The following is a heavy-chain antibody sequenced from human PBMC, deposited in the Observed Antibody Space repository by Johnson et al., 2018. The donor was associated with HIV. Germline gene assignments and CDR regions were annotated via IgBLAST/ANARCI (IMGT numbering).Heavy chain of an antibody. CDR3: ARDRRNRQWQRLDAFDI. CDR2: ISWNSASI. D-gene: IGHD6-19*01. V-gene: IGHV3-9*01. Sequence: VQLVESGGGVVQPGRSLRLSCAASGFTFDDYAMHWVRQAPGKGLEWVSGISWNSASIGSADSVKGRFTISRDNAKNSLHLQMNSLRAEDTAFYYCARDRRNRQWQRLDAFDIWGQGTMVIVSS. CDR1: GFTFDDYA. J-gene: IGHJ3*02.